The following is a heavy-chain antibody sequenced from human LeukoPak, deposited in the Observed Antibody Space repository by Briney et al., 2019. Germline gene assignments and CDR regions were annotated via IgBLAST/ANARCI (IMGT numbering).Heavy chain of an antibody. CDR2: INTDGTVT. Sequence: PGRCLRLSCAASGFTFSKYWMLWVRQAPGKGPESVSRINTDGTVTTYADSVKGRFTVSRDNADNTMFLQMNSVRDEDTAVYYCATKQWLAPPPDSWGQGTPVTVSS. J-gene: IGHJ4*02. CDR3: ATKQWLAPPPDS. D-gene: IGHD6-19*01. V-gene: IGHV3-74*01. CDR1: GFTFSKYW.